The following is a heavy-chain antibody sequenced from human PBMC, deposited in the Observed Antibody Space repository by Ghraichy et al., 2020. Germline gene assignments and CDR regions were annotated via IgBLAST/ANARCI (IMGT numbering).Heavy chain of an antibody. CDR2: IYYSGST. CDR1: GGSVSSGSYY. Sequence: SETLSLTCTVSGGSVSSGSYYWSWIRQPPGKGLEWIGYIYYSGSTNYNPSLKSRVTISVDTSKNQFSLKLSSVTAADTAVYYCARDASGVVITPGPYHYGMDVWGQGTMVTVSS. CDR3: ARDASGVVITPGPYHYGMDV. D-gene: IGHD3-3*01. J-gene: IGHJ6*02. V-gene: IGHV4-61*01.